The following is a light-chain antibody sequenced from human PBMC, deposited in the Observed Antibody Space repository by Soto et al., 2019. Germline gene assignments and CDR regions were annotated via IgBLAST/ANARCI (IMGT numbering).Light chain of an antibody. CDR3: QKYNIAPSWT. V-gene: IGKV1-9*01. CDR2: AAS. CDR1: QGISSY. J-gene: IGKJ1*01. Sequence: DIQLTQSPSFLSASVGDRVTITCRASQGISSYLSWYQQKPGKAPKLLIYAASTLQSGVPSRFSGSGSGTDFTPTISSLQPEDVATYYCQKYNIAPSWTFGQGTKVDIK.